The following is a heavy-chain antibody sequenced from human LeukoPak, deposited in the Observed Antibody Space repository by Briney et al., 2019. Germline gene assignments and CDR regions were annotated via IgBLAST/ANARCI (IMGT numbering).Heavy chain of an antibody. CDR3: ARHRGSVSDSSGYYFDY. Sequence: SETLSLTCTVSGGSISSYYWSWIRQPPGKGLEWIGYIYYSGSTNYNPSLKSRVTISVDTSKNQFSLKVSSVTAADTAVYYCARHRGSVSDSSGYYFDYWGQGTLATVSS. D-gene: IGHD3-22*01. CDR1: GGSISSYY. V-gene: IGHV4-59*08. J-gene: IGHJ4*02. CDR2: IYYSGST.